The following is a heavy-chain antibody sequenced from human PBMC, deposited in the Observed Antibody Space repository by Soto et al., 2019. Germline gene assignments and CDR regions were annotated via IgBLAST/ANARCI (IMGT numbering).Heavy chain of an antibody. CDR3: SNGHFDFWSGYNAVDDTDV. D-gene: IGHD3-3*01. V-gene: IGHV3-49*04. J-gene: IGHJ6*02. CDR2: IRSKPYGGTT. CDR1: GFTFGDYT. Sequence: GWSLRLSCTTSGFTFGDYTMTWVRQAPGKGLEWVGFIRSKPYGGTTEYAASVKGRFTISRDDSKSIAYLQMNSLKPEDTAVYFCSNGHFDFWSGYNAVDDTDVWGQGTTVPVAS.